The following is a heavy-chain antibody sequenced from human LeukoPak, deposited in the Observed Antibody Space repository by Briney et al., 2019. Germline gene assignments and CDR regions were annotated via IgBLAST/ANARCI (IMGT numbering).Heavy chain of an antibody. Sequence: GGALRLSCAASGFTFSDYYMSWIRQAPGKGLEWVSYIRSSGSTIYYADSVKGRFTISRDNAKNSLYLQMNSLRAEDTAVYYCARDLGGSGYYYTFDYWGQGTLVTVSS. D-gene: IGHD3-22*01. CDR1: GFTFSDYY. CDR3: ARDLGGSGYYYTFDY. V-gene: IGHV3-11*01. CDR2: IRSSGSTI. J-gene: IGHJ4*02.